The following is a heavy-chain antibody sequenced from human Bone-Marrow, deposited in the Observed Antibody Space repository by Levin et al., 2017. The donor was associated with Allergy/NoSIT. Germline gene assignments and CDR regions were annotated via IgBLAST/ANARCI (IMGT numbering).Heavy chain of an antibody. D-gene: IGHD7-27*01. CDR3: ARRVTGNLDAFDV. J-gene: IGHJ3*01. Sequence: SETLSLTCTVSGGSISDSSYYWDWLRQPPGKGLEWIGSIYYSGSSYYNPSLKSRVTISVDTSQNQFSLRLSFVTAADTAVYYCARRVTGNLDAFDVWGQGTVVTVSS. CDR1: GGSISDSSYY. V-gene: IGHV4-39*01. CDR2: IYYSGSS.